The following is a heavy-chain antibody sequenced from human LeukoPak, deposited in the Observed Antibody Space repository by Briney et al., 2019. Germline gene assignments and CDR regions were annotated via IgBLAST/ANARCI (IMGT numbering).Heavy chain of an antibody. V-gene: IGHV1-46*01. CDR2: INPSSGSA. CDR1: GDTFASYY. Sequence: ASVKVSCKASGDTFASYYVHWVRQAPGQGLEWMGLINPSSGSASYAQKFQGRVTMTRDTSTRTVYMELSSLRSEDTAVYYCARGGLAWNSGSYFDYWGQGTLVTVSS. J-gene: IGHJ4*02. D-gene: IGHD1-26*01. CDR3: ARGGLAWNSGSYFDY.